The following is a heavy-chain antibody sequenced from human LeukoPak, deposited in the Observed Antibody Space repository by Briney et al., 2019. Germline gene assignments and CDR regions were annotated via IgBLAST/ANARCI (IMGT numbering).Heavy chain of an antibody. D-gene: IGHD6-19*01. CDR1: GGSISSYY. Sequence: SETLSLTCTVSGGSISSYYWNWIRQPPGKGLEWIGYIYYSGSTNYNVSLKSRVTISVDTSKNQFSLKLSSVTAADTAVYYCARGREAVAANFAYYFDYWGQGTLVTVSS. V-gene: IGHV4-59*12. J-gene: IGHJ4*02. CDR3: ARGREAVAANFAYYFDY. CDR2: IYYSGST.